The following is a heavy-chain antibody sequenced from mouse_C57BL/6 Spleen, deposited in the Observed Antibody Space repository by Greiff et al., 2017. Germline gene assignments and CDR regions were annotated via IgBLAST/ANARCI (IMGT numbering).Heavy chain of an antibody. J-gene: IGHJ2*01. CDR2: ISNGGGST. V-gene: IGHV5-12*01. CDR1: GFTFSDYY. Sequence: DVKLVESGGGLVQPGGSLKLSCAASGFTFSDYYMYWVRQTPEKRLEWVAYISNGGGSTYYPDTVKGRFTISRDNAKNTRYLQMSRLRSEDTAMYYCARQKAGFFDYWGQGTTLTVSS. CDR3: ARQKAGFFDY.